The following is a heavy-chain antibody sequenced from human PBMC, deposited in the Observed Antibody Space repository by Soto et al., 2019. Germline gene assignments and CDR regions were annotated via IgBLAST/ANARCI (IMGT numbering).Heavy chain of an antibody. CDR1: GFTFSSYG. CDR2: ISYDGNRK. Sequence: QVQLVESGGGVVQPGRSLRLSCAASGFTFSSYGMHWARQAPGEGLEWVAVISYDGNRKYYADSVKGRFTISRDFSKNTVDLHMNGLRVEDAAVYFCARKGDGGKWSLGYWGQGILVTVSS. CDR3: ARKGDGGKWSLGY. J-gene: IGHJ4*02. D-gene: IGHD2-15*01. V-gene: IGHV3-30*03.